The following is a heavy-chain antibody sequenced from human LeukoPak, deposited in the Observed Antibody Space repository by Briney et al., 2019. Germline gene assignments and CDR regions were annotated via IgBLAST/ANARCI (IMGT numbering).Heavy chain of an antibody. CDR1: GFTFSSYA. Sequence: PGGSLRLSCAASGFTFSSYAMSWVRQAPGKGLEWVSAISGSGGSTYYADSLKGRFTIARDNSKNTLYLQMNSLRAEDTAVYYCAKHNFDMPLKYYYGMDVRGQGTAVTVSS. D-gene: IGHD3-9*01. J-gene: IGHJ6*02. CDR3: AKHNFDMPLKYYYGMDV. V-gene: IGHV3-23*01. CDR2: ISGSGGST.